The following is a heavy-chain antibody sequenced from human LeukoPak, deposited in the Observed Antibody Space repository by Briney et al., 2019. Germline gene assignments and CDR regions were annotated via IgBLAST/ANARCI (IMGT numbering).Heavy chain of an antibody. Sequence: SETLSLTCAVDGGSFSGYYWSWIRQPPGKGLEWIGEINHSGSTNYNPSLKGRVTISVDTSKNQFSLKLSSVTAADTAVYYCHSRSLRVPMDVWGKGTTVTVSS. D-gene: IGHD6-13*01. CDR3: HSRSLRVPMDV. CDR2: INHSGST. J-gene: IGHJ6*03. V-gene: IGHV4-34*01. CDR1: GGSFSGYY.